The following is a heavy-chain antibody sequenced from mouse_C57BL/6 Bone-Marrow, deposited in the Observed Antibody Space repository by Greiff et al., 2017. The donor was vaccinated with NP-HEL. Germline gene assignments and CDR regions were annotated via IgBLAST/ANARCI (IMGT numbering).Heavy chain of an antibody. D-gene: IGHD3-2*02. CDR3: ARAETAQATPFAY. CDR1: GYTFTDYY. Sequence: VQLQQSGPELVKPGASVKISCKASGYTFTDYYMNWVKQSHGKSLEWIGDINPNNGGTSYNQKFKGKATLTVDKSSSTAYMELRSLTSEDSAVYYCARAETAQATPFAYWGQGTLVTVSA. J-gene: IGHJ3*01. V-gene: IGHV1-26*01. CDR2: INPNNGGT.